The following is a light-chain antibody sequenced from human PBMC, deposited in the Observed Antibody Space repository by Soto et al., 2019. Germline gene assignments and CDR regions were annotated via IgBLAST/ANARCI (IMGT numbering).Light chain of an antibody. CDR2: GAS. Sequence: EIVLTQSPATLSLSPGERATLSCGASQTVTSTYLAWYQQKPGQAPRLLIYGASYRATGIPDRFIGSGSGTDFTLTITRLEPEDFAVYYCQQYITSLTTFGQGTKVEVK. V-gene: IGKV3-20*01. CDR3: QQYITSLTT. CDR1: QTVTSTY. J-gene: IGKJ1*01.